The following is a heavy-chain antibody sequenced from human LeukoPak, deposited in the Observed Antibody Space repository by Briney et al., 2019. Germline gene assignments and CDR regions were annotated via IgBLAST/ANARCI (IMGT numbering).Heavy chain of an antibody. Sequence: ASVKVSCKASGYTFTSYYMHWVRQAPGQGLEWMGWISAYNGNTNYAQKLQGRVTMTTDTSTSTAYMELRSLRSDDTAVYYCASRSRENWFDPWGQGTLVTVSS. J-gene: IGHJ5*02. CDR3: ASRSRENWFDP. CDR1: GYTFTSYY. V-gene: IGHV1-18*04. D-gene: IGHD1-26*01. CDR2: ISAYNGNT.